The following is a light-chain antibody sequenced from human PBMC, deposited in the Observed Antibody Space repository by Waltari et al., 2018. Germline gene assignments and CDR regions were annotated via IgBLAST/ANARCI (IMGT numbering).Light chain of an antibody. Sequence: CCQQKPGQVPRTLIYYTTNKRSWTPARFSGSLLGGKAALTLSGAQPEDEAEYYCLLWYSGARWVFGGGTKLSVL. V-gene: IGLV7-46*01. CDR2: YTT. CDR3: LLWYSGARWV. J-gene: IGLJ3*02.